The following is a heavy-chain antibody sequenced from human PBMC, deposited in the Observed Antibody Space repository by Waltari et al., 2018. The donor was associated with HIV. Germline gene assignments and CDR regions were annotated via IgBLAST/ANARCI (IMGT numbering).Heavy chain of an antibody. J-gene: IGHJ4*02. CDR3: GGIPGGY. CDR2: IRSKANSYAT. D-gene: IGHD3-16*01. V-gene: IGHV3-73*01. Sequence: EVQMVASGGGLVQPGGSLNLSCAASGFTFSGSASQWVRQAAGKGLEWVCRIRSKANSYATAYAASVKGRFTISRDDSKNTAYLQMNSLKTEDTAVYYCGGIPGGYWGQGTLVTVSS. CDR1: GFTFSGSA.